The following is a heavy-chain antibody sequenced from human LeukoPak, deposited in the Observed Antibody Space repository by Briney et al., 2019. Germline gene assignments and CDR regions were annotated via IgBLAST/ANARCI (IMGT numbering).Heavy chain of an antibody. CDR1: GGTFSSYA. V-gene: IGHV1-69*05. J-gene: IGHJ5*02. Sequence: SVKVSCKASGGTFSSYAISWVRQAPGQGLEWMGGIIPIFGTANYAQKFQGRVTITTDESTSTAYMELGSLRSEDTAVYYCARFRCSSTSCTNNWFDPWGQGTLVTVSS. CDR2: IIPIFGTA. D-gene: IGHD2-2*01. CDR3: ARFRCSSTSCTNNWFDP.